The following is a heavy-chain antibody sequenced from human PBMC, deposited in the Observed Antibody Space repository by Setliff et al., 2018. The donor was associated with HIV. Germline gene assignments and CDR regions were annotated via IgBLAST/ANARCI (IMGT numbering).Heavy chain of an antibody. CDR3: ARGVGYDGSHAFDI. V-gene: IGHV4-59*02. D-gene: IGHD2-8*02. CDR1: GASVNSHY. J-gene: IGHJ3*02. Sequence: SETLSLTCTVSGASVNSHYWAWIRQPPGKGLEWIRSLYYSGNTNYNPSLKSRVTISADTSKNQFSLKLSSVTAADTAVFSWARGVGYDGSHAFDIWGQGTMVTVS. CDR2: LYYSGNT.